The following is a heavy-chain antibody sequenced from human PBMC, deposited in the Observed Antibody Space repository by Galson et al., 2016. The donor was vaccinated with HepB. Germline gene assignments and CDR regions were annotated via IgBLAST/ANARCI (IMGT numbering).Heavy chain of an antibody. J-gene: IGHJ4*02. D-gene: IGHD1-26*01. Sequence: SLRLSCAVSGFTFSSYAMTWVRQAPGKGLEWVADISGSGVNTYYADSVKGRFTISKDNSNNTLNLQMSSLRAEDTAVYYCAKEVVGTTPQYWFDYWGQGTLVTVSS. V-gene: IGHV3-23*01. CDR2: ISGSGVNT. CDR1: GFTFSSYA. CDR3: AKEVVGTTPQYWFDY.